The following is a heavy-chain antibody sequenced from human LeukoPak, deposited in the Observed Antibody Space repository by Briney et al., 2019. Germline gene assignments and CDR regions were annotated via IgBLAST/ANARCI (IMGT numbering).Heavy chain of an antibody. CDR3: ASTGGDRVGY. V-gene: IGHV3-53*01. CDR2: IYSDGST. J-gene: IGHJ4*02. CDR1: GFTVNSNY. D-gene: IGHD1-14*01. Sequence: PGGSLRLSCAASGFTVNSNYMNWVRQAPGKGLEWVPVIYSDGSTYYADSVKGRFTISRDNSKNTLYLQMNNLRAEDTAVYYCASTGGDRVGYWGQGTLVTVSS.